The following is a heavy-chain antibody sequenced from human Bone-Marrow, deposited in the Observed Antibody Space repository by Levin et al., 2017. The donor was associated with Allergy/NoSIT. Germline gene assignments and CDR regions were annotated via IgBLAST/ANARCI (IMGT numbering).Heavy chain of an antibody. CDR3: ARLSGQQPSYYGMDV. J-gene: IGHJ6*02. CDR2: IYPGDSDT. Sequence: AGESLKISCKGSGYSFTSYWIGWVRQMPGKGLEWMGIIYPGDSDTRYSPSFQGQVTISADKSISTAYLQWSSLKASDTAMYYCARLSGQQPSYYGMDVWGQGTTVTVSS. V-gene: IGHV5-51*01. D-gene: IGHD6-13*01. CDR1: GYSFTSYW.